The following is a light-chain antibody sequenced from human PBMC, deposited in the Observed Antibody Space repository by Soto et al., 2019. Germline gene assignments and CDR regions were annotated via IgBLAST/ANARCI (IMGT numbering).Light chain of an antibody. CDR1: QDVRNY. CDR2: DAS. Sequence: DIQMTQSPSSLSASVGDRVTITCQASQDVRNYLNWYQQKPGKAPKLQIYDASHLETGAPSRFSGRGSGTDFTFTISSLQPEDIATYYCQQYDNLPLTFGGGTKVEIK. J-gene: IGKJ4*01. V-gene: IGKV1-33*01. CDR3: QQYDNLPLT.